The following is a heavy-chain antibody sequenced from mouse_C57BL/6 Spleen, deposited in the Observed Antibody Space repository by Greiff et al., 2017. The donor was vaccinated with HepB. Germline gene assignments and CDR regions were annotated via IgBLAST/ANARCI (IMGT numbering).Heavy chain of an antibody. V-gene: IGHV1-80*01. D-gene: IGHD1-1*01. J-gene: IGHJ4*01. CDR2: IYPGDGDT. CDR3: AREPYYYGSSPMDY. CDR1: GYAFSSYW. Sequence: QVQLQQSGAELVKPGASVKISCKASGYAFSSYWMNWVKQRPGKGLEWIGQIYPGDGDTNYNGKFKGKATLTADKSSSTAYMQLSSLTSEDSAVYFCAREPYYYGSSPMDYWGQGTSVTVSS.